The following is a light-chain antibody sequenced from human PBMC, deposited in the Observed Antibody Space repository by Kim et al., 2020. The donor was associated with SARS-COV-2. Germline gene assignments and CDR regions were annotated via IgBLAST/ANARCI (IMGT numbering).Light chain of an antibody. Sequence: DIVLTQFTGTLSLSPGEKATLSCRASESISRAYLAWYQQRPGQAPRVLIYAATRRATDIPDRFSGSGSGTDFTLTISSLAPEDSAVYYCQKFGSSPRAFGQGTKVDIK. CDR2: AAT. CDR3: QKFGSSPRA. V-gene: IGKV3-20*01. CDR1: ESISRAY. J-gene: IGKJ1*01.